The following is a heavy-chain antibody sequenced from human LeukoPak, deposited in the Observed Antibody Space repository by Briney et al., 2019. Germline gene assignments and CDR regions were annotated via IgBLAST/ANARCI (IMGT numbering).Heavy chain of an antibody. D-gene: IGHD3-3*01. CDR1: GGSISSSSYY. CDR3: ASDTYYDFWSGYY. Sequence: PSETLSLTCTVSGGSISSSSYYRGWIRQPPGNGLERIGSIYYSGSTYYNPSLKSRVTISVDTSKNQFSLKLSSVTAADTAVYYCASDTYYDFWSGYYWGQGTLVTVSS. V-gene: IGHV4-39*01. J-gene: IGHJ4*02. CDR2: IYYSGST.